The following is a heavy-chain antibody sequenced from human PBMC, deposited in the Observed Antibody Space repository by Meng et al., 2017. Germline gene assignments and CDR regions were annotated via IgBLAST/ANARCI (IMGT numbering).Heavy chain of an antibody. D-gene: IGHD3-3*01. J-gene: IGHJ5*02. Sequence: AEVKKPGASVKVSCKASGYTFTNYAMHWVRQAPGQRLEWMGWINTGNANTKYSQKFQGRVTFTRDTSASIAYMDLSSLRSEDTAVYFCAREAYYDFWSGYRALDPWGQGTLVTVSS. CDR1: GYTFTNYA. CDR3: AREAYYDFWSGYRALDP. CDR2: INTGNANT. V-gene: IGHV1-3*04.